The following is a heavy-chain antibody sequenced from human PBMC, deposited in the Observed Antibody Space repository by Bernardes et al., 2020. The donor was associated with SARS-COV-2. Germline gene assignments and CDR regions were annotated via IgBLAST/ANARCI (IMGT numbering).Heavy chain of an antibody. J-gene: IGHJ4*02. D-gene: IGHD3-16*01. CDR2: IYPGDSHT. Sequence: GESLKISCQGFGYSFTSYWIGWVRQMPGKGLEWMGIIYPGDSHTIYRPSFQGQVTISADKSISTAYLQWSSLKASDTAIYYCARHEATGEVPAGYWGQGTLVTVSP. CDR3: ARHEATGEVPAGY. V-gene: IGHV5-51*01. CDR1: GYSFTSYW.